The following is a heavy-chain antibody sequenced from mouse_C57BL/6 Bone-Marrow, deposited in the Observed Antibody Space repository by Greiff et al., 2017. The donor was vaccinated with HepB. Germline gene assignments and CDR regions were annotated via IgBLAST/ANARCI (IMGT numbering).Heavy chain of an antibody. CDR1: GFTFSSYA. J-gene: IGHJ4*01. CDR2: ISDGGSYT. D-gene: IGHD1-1*01. Sequence: EVNLVESGGGLVKPGGSLKLSCAASGFTFSSYAMSWVRQTPEKRLEWVATISDGGSYTYYPDNVKGRFTISRDNAKNNLYLQMSHLKSEDTAMYYCARAGTVVATDYAMDYWGQGTSVTVSS. V-gene: IGHV5-4*03. CDR3: ARAGTVVATDYAMDY.